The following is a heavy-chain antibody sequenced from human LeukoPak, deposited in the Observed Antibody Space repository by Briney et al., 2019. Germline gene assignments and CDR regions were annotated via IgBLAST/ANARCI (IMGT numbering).Heavy chain of an antibody. CDR1: GGSISSGSYY. J-gene: IGHJ3*02. CDR2: IYYSGST. CDR3: ANFRDGYNSLFGAFDI. D-gene: IGHD5-24*01. Sequence: SETLSLTCTVSGGSISSGSYYWSWIRQPAGKGLEWIGYIYYSGSTNYNPSLKSRVTISVDTSRNQFSLKLSSVTAADTAVYYCANFRDGYNSLFGAFDIWGQGTMVTVSS. V-gene: IGHV4-61*10.